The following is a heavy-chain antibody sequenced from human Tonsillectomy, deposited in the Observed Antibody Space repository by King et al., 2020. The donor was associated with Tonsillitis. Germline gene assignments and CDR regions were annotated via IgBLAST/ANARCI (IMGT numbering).Heavy chain of an antibody. CDR3: ARERGTRYCSSTSCYNKINWFDP. V-gene: IGHV3-7*01. Sequence: VQLVESGGGLVQPGGSMRLSCAAYGFTFSSYWMSWVRQAPGKGLEWVANIKQDGSEKYYVDSVKGRFTISRDNAKNSLYLQMNSLRAEDTAVYYCARERGTRYCSSTSCYNKINWFDPWGQGTLVTVSS. CDR1: GFTFSSYW. J-gene: IGHJ5*02. CDR2: IKQDGSEK. D-gene: IGHD2-2*02.